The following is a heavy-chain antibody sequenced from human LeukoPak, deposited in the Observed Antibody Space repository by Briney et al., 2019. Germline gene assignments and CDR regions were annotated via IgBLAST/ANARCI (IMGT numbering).Heavy chain of an antibody. V-gene: IGHV3-21*01. D-gene: IGHD3-22*01. CDR1: GFTFSSYS. Sequence: GGSLRLSCAASGFTFSSYSMNWVRQAPGKGLEWVSSISSSSSYIYYADSVKGRFTISRDNAKNSLYLQMNSLRAEDTAVYYCASPGGGYYDSSGSYDAFDIWGQGTVVTVSS. J-gene: IGHJ3*02. CDR3: ASPGGGYYDSSGSYDAFDI. CDR2: ISSSSSYI.